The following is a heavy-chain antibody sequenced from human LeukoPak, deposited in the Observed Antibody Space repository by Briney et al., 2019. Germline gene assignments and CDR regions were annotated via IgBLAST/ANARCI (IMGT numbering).Heavy chain of an antibody. V-gene: IGHV4-34*01. CDR2: INHSGST. Sequence: PSETLSLTCAVYGGSFSGCYWSWIRQPPGKGLEWIGEINHSGSTNYNPSLKSRVTISVDTSKNQFSLKLSSVTAADTAVYYCARGGTNVDTAMVKNFDYWGQGTLVTVSS. D-gene: IGHD5-18*01. CDR3: ARGGTNVDTAMVKNFDY. J-gene: IGHJ4*02. CDR1: GGSFSGCY.